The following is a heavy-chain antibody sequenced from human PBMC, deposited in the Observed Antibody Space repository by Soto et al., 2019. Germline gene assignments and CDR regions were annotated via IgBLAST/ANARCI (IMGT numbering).Heavy chain of an antibody. J-gene: IGHJ4*02. CDR3: ARDRLHYDSSGYYHELDY. V-gene: IGHV1-18*01. CDR2: ISAYNGNT. CDR1: GYTFTSYG. Sequence: GASVKVSCKASGYTFTSYGISWVRQAPGQGLEWMGWISAYNGNTNYAQKLQGRVTMTTDTSTSTAYMELRSLRSDDTAVYYCARDRLHYDSSGYYHELDYWGQGTLVTVSS. D-gene: IGHD3-22*01.